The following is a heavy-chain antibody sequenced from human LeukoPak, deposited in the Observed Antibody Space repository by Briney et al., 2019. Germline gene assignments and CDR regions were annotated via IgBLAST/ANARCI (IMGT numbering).Heavy chain of an antibody. CDR1: GGTFSSYA. CDR3: ARGPSSSGWSYYYYYGMDV. V-gene: IGHV1-69*13. CDR2: IIPIFGTA. D-gene: IGHD6-19*01. Sequence: SVKVSCKASGGTFSSYAISWVRQAPGQGLEWMGGIIPIFGTANYAQKFQGRVTITADGSTSTAYMELSSLGSEDTAVYYCARGPSSSGWSYYYYYGMDVWGQGTTVTVSS. J-gene: IGHJ6*02.